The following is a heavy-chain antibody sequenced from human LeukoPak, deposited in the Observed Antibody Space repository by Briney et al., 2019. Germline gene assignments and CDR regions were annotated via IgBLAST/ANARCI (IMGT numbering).Heavy chain of an antibody. Sequence: PGGSLRLSCAASGFTFSSHWMSWVRQAPGKGLEWVANIKEDGSAKYYVGSVKGRFTISRDNAKNSLYLQMNSLRAEVTAVYYCAQIWGSYPKGDYWGQGTLVTVSS. J-gene: IGHJ4*02. CDR2: IKEDGSAK. V-gene: IGHV3-7*01. CDR3: AQIWGSYPKGDY. D-gene: IGHD3-16*02. CDR1: GFTFSSHW.